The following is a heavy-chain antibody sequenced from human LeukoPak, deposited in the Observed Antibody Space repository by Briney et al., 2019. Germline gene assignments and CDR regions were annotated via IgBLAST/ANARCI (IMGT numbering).Heavy chain of an antibody. Sequence: GESLKISCKGSGYSFTSYWIGWVRQMPGKGPEWMGIIYPGDSDTRYSPSFQGQVTISADKSISTAYLQWSSLKASDTAMYYCATSYCSSTSCYPGPPDAFDIWGQGTMVTVSS. CDR1: GYSFTSYW. V-gene: IGHV5-51*01. J-gene: IGHJ3*02. CDR2: IYPGDSDT. D-gene: IGHD2-2*01. CDR3: ATSYCSSTSCYPGPPDAFDI.